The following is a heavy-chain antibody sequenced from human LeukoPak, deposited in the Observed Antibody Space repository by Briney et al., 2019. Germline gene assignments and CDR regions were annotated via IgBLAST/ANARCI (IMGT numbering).Heavy chain of an antibody. V-gene: IGHV1-8*02. J-gene: IGHJ3*02. D-gene: IGHD6-13*01. CDR2: MNPNSGNT. CDR1: GDTFIIND. CDR3: ARVTAAGTWTFDI. Sequence: ASVKVSCKASGDTFIINDINWVRQATGQGLEWMGWMNPNSGNTGYAQKFQSRVTMTRNISITTAYMELTDLRSEDTAVYYCARVTAAGTWTFDIWGRGTTVTVSS.